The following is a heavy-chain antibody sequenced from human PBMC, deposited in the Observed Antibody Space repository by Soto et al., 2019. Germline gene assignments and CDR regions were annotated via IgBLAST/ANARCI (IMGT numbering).Heavy chain of an antibody. CDR3: ARGFRAAAGRSNWFDP. D-gene: IGHD6-13*01. V-gene: IGHV4-34*01. CDR2: INHSGST. CDR1: GGSFSGYY. Sequence: SETLSLTCAVYGGSFSGYYWSWIRQPPGKGLEWIGEINHSGSTNYNPSLKSRVTISVDTSKNQFSLKLSSVTAADTAVYYCARGFRAAAGRSNWFDPWGQGTLVTVS. J-gene: IGHJ5*02.